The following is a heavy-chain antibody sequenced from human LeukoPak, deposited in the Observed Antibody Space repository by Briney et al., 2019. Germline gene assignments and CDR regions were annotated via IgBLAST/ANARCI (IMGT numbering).Heavy chain of an antibody. J-gene: IGHJ4*02. Sequence: PSETLSLTCTVSGGSISSGDFYWSWIRQPPGKGLEWIGYIHYSGATNYNPSLKSRVTISADTSKNQFSLKLSSVTAADTAMYYCARDAAGFSSSWEFDYWGQGTLVTVSS. V-gene: IGHV4-61*08. CDR2: IHYSGAT. CDR1: GGSISSGDFY. CDR3: ARDAAGFSSSWEFDY. D-gene: IGHD6-13*01.